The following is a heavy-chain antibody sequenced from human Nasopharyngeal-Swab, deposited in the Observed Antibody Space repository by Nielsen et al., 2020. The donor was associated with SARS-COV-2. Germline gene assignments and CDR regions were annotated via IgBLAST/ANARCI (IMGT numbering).Heavy chain of an antibody. D-gene: IGHD3-3*01. CDR2: IYHSGST. J-gene: IGHJ6*03. CDR3: ASLLTYYDFWSGYLNYYYMDV. Sequence: IRQPPGKGLEWIGEIYHSGSTNYNPSLKSRGTISVDNYKNKFSLSLSSVTAADTAVYYCASLLTYYDFWSGYLNYYYMDVWGKGTTVTVSS. V-gene: IGHV4-4*02.